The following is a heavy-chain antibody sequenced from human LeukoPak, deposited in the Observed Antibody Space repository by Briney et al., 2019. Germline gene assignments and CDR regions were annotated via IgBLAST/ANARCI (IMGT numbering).Heavy chain of an antibody. CDR1: GGSISSYY. V-gene: IGHV4-59*01. CDR3: ARDGDRASSWYGREYFQH. CDR2: IYYSGST. Sequence: PSETLSLTCTVSGGSISSYYWSWIRQPPGKGLEWIGYIYYSGSTNYNPSLKSRVTISVDTSKNQFSLKLSSVTAADTAVYYCARDGDRASSWYGREYFQHWGQGTLVTVSS. D-gene: IGHD6-13*01. J-gene: IGHJ1*01.